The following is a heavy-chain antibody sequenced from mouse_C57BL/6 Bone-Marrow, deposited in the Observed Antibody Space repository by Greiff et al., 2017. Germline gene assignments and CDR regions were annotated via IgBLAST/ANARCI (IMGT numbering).Heavy chain of an antibody. CDR3: ARRGTGSFAY. J-gene: IGHJ3*01. CDR2: IDPSDSYT. CDR1: GYTFTSYW. V-gene: IGHV1-50*01. D-gene: IGHD4-1*01. Sequence: QVQLQQPGAELVKPGASVKLSCKASGYTFTSYWMQWVKQRPGQGLEWIGEIDPSDSYTNYNQKFKGKATLTVDTSSSTAYMQLSSLTSEDSAVYYWARRGTGSFAYWGQGTLVTVSA.